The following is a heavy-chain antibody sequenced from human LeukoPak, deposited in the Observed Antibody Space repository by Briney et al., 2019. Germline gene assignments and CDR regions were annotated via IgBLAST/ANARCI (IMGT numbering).Heavy chain of an antibody. CDR3: ARVGAVAGTADYYYYGMDV. V-gene: IGHV1-8*01. CDR1: GYTFTSYD. J-gene: IGHJ6*02. Sequence: GASVKVSCKASGYTFTSYDINWVRQATGQGLEWMGWMNPNSGNTGYAQKFQGRVTMTRNTSISTAYMELSSLRSEDTAVYYCARVGAVAGTADYYYYGMDVWGQGTTVTVSS. D-gene: IGHD6-19*01. CDR2: MNPNSGNT.